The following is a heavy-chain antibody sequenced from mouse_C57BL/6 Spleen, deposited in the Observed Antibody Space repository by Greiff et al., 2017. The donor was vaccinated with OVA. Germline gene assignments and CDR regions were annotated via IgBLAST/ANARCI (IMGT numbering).Heavy chain of an antibody. V-gene: IGHV1-26*01. J-gene: IGHJ1*03. D-gene: IGHD2-4*01. Sequence: EVQLQQSGPELVKPGASVKISCKASGYTFTDYYMNWVKQSHGKSLEWIGDINPNNGGTIYNQKFKGKATLTVDKSSSTAYMELRSLTSEDSAVYYCARTDYDKNFDVWGTGTTVTVSS. CDR3: ARTDYDKNFDV. CDR2: INPNNGGT. CDR1: GYTFTDYY.